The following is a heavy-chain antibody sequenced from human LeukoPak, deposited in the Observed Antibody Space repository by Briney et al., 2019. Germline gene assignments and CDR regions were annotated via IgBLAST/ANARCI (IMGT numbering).Heavy chain of an antibody. CDR1: GGSVSSVNYY. V-gene: IGHV4-61*02. D-gene: IGHD3-9*01. Sequence: ASETLSLTCTVSGGSVSSVNYYWNWVRQPAGKGLEWIGRIYPSGSAYYNPSLKSRLTISVDTSKNQFSLKLSSVTAADTAVYYCTRGAATGTFRYDSWGQGTLVTVSS. CDR3: TRGAATGTFRYDS. J-gene: IGHJ4*02. CDR2: IYPSGSA.